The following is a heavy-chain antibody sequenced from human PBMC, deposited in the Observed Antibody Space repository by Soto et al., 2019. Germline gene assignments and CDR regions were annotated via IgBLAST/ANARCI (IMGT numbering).Heavy chain of an antibody. V-gene: IGHV3-21*01. CDR3: ARVSYSFDATGYHYFFDL. CDR2: ITTYGIQI. D-gene: IGHD3-9*01. Sequence: GGSLRLSCAASGFAFTSYTLTWVRQAPGKGLEWISSITTYGIQIFYVDSVEGRFTISRDNAKNSLYLHMNSLSAEDTAVYYCARVSYSFDATGYHYFFDLLGQGTQVTVSS. J-gene: IGHJ4*02. CDR1: GFAFTSYT.